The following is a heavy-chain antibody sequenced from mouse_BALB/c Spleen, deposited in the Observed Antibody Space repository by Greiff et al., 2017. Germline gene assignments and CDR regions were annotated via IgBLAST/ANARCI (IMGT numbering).Heavy chain of an antibody. CDR1: GYTFTSYW. CDR2: IYPSDSYT. Sequence: QVQLKQPGAELVRPGASVKLSCKASGYTFTSYWINWVKQRPGQGLEWIGNIYPSDSYTNYNQKFKDKATLTVDKSSSTAYMQLSSPTSEDSAVYYCTRGGIGHLLDAFAYWGQGTLVTVSA. D-gene: IGHD2-3*01. CDR3: TRGGIGHLLDAFAY. V-gene: IGHV1-69*02. J-gene: IGHJ3*01.